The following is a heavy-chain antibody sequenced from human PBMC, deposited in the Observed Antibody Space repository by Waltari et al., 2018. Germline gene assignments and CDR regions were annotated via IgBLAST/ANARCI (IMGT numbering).Heavy chain of an antibody. CDR1: GVSITSTSPY. Sequence: QLQLQESGPGLVKPSETLSLTCSVSGVSITSTSPYLGWIRQPPVQGLEWIGTMSYSGATYSSPSLKSRVTISRDTSKNQLSLKLGSVTAADTAVYYCATYIGASVGTAAFDVWGQGTMVTVSS. V-gene: IGHV4-39*01. D-gene: IGHD5-12*01. J-gene: IGHJ3*01. CDR3: ATYIGASVGTAAFDV. CDR2: MSYSGAT.